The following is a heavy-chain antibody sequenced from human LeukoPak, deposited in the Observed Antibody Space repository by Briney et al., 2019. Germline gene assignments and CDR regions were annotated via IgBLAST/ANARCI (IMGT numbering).Heavy chain of an antibody. D-gene: IGHD3-16*01. J-gene: IGHJ4*02. Sequence: GGSLRLSCAASGFTFSSYEVNWVRQAPGKGLEWVSHISSSASTRYYADSVKGRFTISRDNAKNSLYLQMNRVRAEDTGVYYCARSSGGVPSADYWGQGTLVTVSS. CDR3: ARSSGGVPSADY. CDR1: GFTFSSYE. CDR2: ISSSASTR. V-gene: IGHV3-48*03.